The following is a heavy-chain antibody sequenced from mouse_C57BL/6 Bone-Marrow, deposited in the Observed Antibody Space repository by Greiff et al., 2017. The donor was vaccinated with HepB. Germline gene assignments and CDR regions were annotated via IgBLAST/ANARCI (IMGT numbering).Heavy chain of an antibody. CDR3: ARPFYDYDGFYAMDY. Sequence: QVQLQQSGAELVRPGSSVKLSCKASGYTFTSYWMDWVKQRPGQGLEWIGNIYPSDSETHYNQKFKDKATLTVDKSSSTAYMQLSSLTSEDSAVYYCARPFYDYDGFYAMDYWGQGTSVTVSS. J-gene: IGHJ4*01. V-gene: IGHV1-61*01. CDR1: GYTFTSYW. D-gene: IGHD2-4*01. CDR2: IYPSDSET.